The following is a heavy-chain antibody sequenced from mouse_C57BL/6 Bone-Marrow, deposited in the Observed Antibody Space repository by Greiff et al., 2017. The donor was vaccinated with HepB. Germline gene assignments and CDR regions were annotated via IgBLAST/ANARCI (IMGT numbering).Heavy chain of an antibody. D-gene: IGHD3-2*02. CDR3: ARRGAQAKGYYYAMDY. CDR2: ISNGGGST. V-gene: IGHV5-12*01. J-gene: IGHJ4*01. Sequence: EVQLQQSGGGLVQPGGSLKLSCAASGFTFSDYYMYWVRQTPEKRLEWVAYISNGGGSTYYPDTVKGRFTISRDNAKNTLYLQMSRLKSEDTAMYYCARRGAQAKGYYYAMDYWGQGTSVTVSS. CDR1: GFTFSDYY.